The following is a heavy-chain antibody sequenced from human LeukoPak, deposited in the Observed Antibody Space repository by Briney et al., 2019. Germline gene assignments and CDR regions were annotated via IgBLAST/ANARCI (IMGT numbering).Heavy chain of an antibody. V-gene: IGHV3-48*01. CDR3: ASGYDDPFFDY. D-gene: IGHD5-12*01. Sequence: GGSLRLSCAASGFTFSSYSMNWVRQAPGKGLEWVSYISSSSSTIYYADSVKGRFTISRDNAKNTLYLQMNSLRAEDTAVYYCASGYDDPFFDYWGQGTLVTVSS. J-gene: IGHJ4*02. CDR1: GFTFSSYS. CDR2: ISSSSSTI.